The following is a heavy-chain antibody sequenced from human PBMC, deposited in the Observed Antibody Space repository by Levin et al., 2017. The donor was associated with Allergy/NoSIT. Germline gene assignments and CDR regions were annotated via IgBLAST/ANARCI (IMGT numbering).Heavy chain of an antibody. CDR2: IYYSGST. D-gene: IGHD6-13*01. CDR1: GGSISSYY. Sequence: PSETLSLTCTVSGGSISSYYWSWIRQPPGKGLEWIGYIYYSGSTNYNPSLKSRVTISVDTSKNQFSLKLSSVTAADTAVYYCASGGSIAAAGTSFDYWGQGTLVTVSS. V-gene: IGHV4-59*01. CDR3: ASGGSIAAAGTSFDY. J-gene: IGHJ4*02.